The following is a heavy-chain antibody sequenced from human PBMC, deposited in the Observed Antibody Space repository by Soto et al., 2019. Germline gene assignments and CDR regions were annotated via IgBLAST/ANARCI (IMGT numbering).Heavy chain of an antibody. CDR1: GGSFSGYY. Sequence: PSETLSLTCAVYGGSFSGYYWSWIRQPPGKGLEWIGEINHSGSTNYNPSLKSRVTISVDTSKNQFSLKLSSVTAADTAVYYRARRGGIDTAMVKFDYWGQGTLVTVSS. D-gene: IGHD5-18*01. V-gene: IGHV4-34*01. CDR2: INHSGST. CDR3: ARRGGIDTAMVKFDY. J-gene: IGHJ4*02.